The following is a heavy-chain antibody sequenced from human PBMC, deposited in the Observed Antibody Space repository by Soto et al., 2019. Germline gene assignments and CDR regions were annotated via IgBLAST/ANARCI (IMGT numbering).Heavy chain of an antibody. V-gene: IGHV3-72*01. CDR2: SRDKGNSYST. Sequence: EVQLVESGGGLVQPGGSLRLSCAGSGFTFSDYYIDRVRQAPGKGLEWVGRSRDKGNSYSTDYAASVKGRFTVSRDASKNSLYLQMNSLKTEDTALYYCTRSITGTTSSDYWGQGTLVTVSS. J-gene: IGHJ4*02. D-gene: IGHD1-7*01. CDR1: GFTFSDYY. CDR3: TRSITGTTSSDY.